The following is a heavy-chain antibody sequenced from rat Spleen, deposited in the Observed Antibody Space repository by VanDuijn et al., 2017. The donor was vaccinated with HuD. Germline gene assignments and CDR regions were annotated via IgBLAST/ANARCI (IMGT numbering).Heavy chain of an antibody. J-gene: IGHJ3*01. CDR3: ATEPLNYGGPHWFAY. Sequence: EVQLAESGGDLVQPGRSLILSCAASGLTFSYYGINWIRQAPTKGLEWVASISPDGDSTYYQDSVKGRFTISRDNAKSTLYLQMDSLRSEDTATYYCATEPLNYGGPHWFAYWGQGTLVTVSS. CDR1: GLTFSYYG. CDR2: ISPDGDST. D-gene: IGHD1-11*01. V-gene: IGHV5-19*01.